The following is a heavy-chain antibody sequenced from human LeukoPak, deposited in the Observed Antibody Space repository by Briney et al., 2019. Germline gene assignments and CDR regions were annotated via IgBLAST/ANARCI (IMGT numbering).Heavy chain of an antibody. CDR1: GFTFSSYA. V-gene: IGHV3-30*04. J-gene: IGHJ6*03. CDR3: ARADYGDSGDYYYYYYMDV. Sequence: QPGRSLRLSCAASGFTFSSYAMHWVRQAPGKGLEWVAVISYDGSNKYYADSVKGRFTISRDNSKNTLYLQMNSLRAEDTAVYYCARADYGDSGDYYYYYYMDVWGKGTTVTVSS. CDR2: ISYDGSNK. D-gene: IGHD4-17*01.